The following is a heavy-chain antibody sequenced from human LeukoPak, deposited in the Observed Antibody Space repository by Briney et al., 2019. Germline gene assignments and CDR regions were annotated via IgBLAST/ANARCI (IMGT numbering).Heavy chain of an antibody. V-gene: IGHV3-21*01. D-gene: IGHD6-19*01. J-gene: IGHJ4*02. Sequence: GGSLRLSCAASGFTFSSYSMNWVRQAPGKGLEWVSSISSSSSYIYYADSVKGRFTISRDNAKNSLYLQMNSLRAEDTAVYYCASRYSSGWYAFWGQGTLVTVSS. CDR1: GFTFSSYS. CDR2: ISSSSSYI. CDR3: ASRYSSGWYAF.